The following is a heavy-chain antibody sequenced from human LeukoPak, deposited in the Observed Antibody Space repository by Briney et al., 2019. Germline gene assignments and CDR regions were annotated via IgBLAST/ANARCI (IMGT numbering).Heavy chain of an antibody. CDR1: GGSISSSSYY. V-gene: IGHV4-39*07. Sequence: KPSETLSLTCTVSGGSISSSSYYWGWIRQPPGKGLEWIGSIYYSGSTYYNPSLKSRVTISVDTSKNQFSLKLSSVTAADTAVYYCARGVEDVLLWFGEPSREGYYFDYWGQGTLVTVSS. D-gene: IGHD3-10*01. J-gene: IGHJ4*02. CDR3: ARGVEDVLLWFGEPSREGYYFDY. CDR2: IYYSGST.